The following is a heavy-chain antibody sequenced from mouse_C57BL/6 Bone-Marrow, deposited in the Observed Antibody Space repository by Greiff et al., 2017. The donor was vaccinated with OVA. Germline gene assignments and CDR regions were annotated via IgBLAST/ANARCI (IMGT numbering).Heavy chain of an antibody. V-gene: IGHV1-82*01. D-gene: IGHD2-13*01. Sequence: VQLQESGPELVKPGASVKISCKASGYAFSSSWMNWVKQRPGKGLEWIGRIYPGDGDTNYNGKFKGKATLTADKSSSTAYMQLSSLTSEDSAVYFCARSGTTYYYAMDYWGQGTSVTVSS. CDR2: IYPGDGDT. CDR1: GYAFSSSW. CDR3: ARSGTTYYYAMDY. J-gene: IGHJ4*01.